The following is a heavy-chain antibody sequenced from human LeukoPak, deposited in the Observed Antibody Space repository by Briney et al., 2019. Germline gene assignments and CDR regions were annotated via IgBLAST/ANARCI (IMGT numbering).Heavy chain of an antibody. D-gene: IGHD1-1*01. CDR3: ARDDERRYLDY. Sequence: GGSLRLSCAGSGFTFSSDGMNWVRQAPGNGLEWVSFISYNNNYIFYADSVKVRFTISRDNAKNSLYLQMNSLRAEDTAVYYCARDDERRYLDYWGQGTLVTVSS. CDR1: GFTFSSDG. V-gene: IGHV3-21*01. J-gene: IGHJ4*02. CDR2: ISYNNNYI.